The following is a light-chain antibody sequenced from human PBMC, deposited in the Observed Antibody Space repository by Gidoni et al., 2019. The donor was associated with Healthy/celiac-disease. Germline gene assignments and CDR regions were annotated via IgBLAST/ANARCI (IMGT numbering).Light chain of an antibody. CDR1: QSVLYSSNNKNY. V-gene: IGKV4-1*01. CDR2: WAS. J-gene: IGKJ4*01. Sequence: DIVMTQSPDSQAVSLGERATINCKSSQSVLYSSNNKNYLAWYQQKPGQPPKLLIYWASTRESGVPDRFSGSGSGTDFTLTISSLQAEDVAVYYCQQYYSTLTFGGGTKVEIK. CDR3: QQYYSTLT.